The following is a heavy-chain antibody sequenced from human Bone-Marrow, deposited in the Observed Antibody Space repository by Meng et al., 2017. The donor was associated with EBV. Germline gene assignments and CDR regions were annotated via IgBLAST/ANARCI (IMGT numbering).Heavy chain of an antibody. CDR3: LLQVQDDDY. Sequence: LADRGPGLWKPSGTLSLTCAVSGGSISSSNWRSWVRQPPGKGLEWIGEIYHSGSTNYNPSLKSRVTISVDKSKNQFSLKLSSVTAADTAVYYCLLQVQDDDYWGQGTLVTVSS. D-gene: IGHD1-1*01. CDR2: IYHSGST. V-gene: IGHV4-4*02. J-gene: IGHJ4*02. CDR1: GGSISSSNW.